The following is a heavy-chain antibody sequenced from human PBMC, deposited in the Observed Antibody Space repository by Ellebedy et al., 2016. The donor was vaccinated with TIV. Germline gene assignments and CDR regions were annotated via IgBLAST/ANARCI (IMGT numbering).Heavy chain of an antibody. CDR2: ISYDGINT. D-gene: IGHD3-22*01. Sequence: GESLKISCAASAFSFSTYAMHWVRQAPGKGLDWVAVISYDGINTKYADSVKDRVTISRDNSKNTLNLQMNSLRAEDTAVYYCARALLDRSGYYYFDFWGQGTLVTVSS. V-gene: IGHV3-30*08. J-gene: IGHJ4*02. CDR1: AFSFSTYA. CDR3: ARALLDRSGYYYFDF.